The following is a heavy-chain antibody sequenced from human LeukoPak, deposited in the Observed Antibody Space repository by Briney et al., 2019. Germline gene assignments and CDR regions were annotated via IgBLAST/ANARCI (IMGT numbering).Heavy chain of an antibody. V-gene: IGHV3-21*01. CDR2: ISSSSSYI. D-gene: IGHD3-10*01. CDR1: GFTFSSYS. J-gene: IGHJ3*02. Sequence: GGSLRLSCAASGFTFSSYSMKWVRQAPGKGLEWVSSISSSSSYIYYADPVKGRFTISRDNGKNSLYLQMSSLRVEDTAVYYCARDLGEWVYGFDIWGQGTMVTVSS. CDR3: ARDLGEWVYGFDI.